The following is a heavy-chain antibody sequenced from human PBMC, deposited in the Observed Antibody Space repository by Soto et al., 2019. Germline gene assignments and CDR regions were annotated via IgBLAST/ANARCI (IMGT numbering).Heavy chain of an antibody. Sequence: QVQLQESGPGLVKPSDTLSLTCAVSGYSISSSNWWGWIRQPPGKGLEWIGYIYYSGTTYYNPSHKSRVTMSVDTAKNQFSLKLTSVTAVDTAVYYCERREIQGPIDYWGQGTLVTVSS. CDR1: GYSISSSNW. V-gene: IGHV4-28*01. J-gene: IGHJ4*02. CDR3: ERREIQGPIDY. CDR2: IYYSGTT. D-gene: IGHD1-26*01.